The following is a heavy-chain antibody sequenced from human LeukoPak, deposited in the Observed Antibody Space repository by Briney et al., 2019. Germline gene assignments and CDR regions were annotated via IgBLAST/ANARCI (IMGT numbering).Heavy chain of an antibody. V-gene: IGHV3-21*01. CDR1: TFTFSTYS. D-gene: IGHD3-9*01. CDR3: ARALYYDILTNYQTHTYYFDY. Sequence: GGSLRLSCAASTFTFSTYSMNWVRQAPGKGLEWVSSISSSSDYIYYADSVKGRFTISRDNAKNSLYLQMNSLRAEDTAVYYCARALYYDILTNYQTHTYYFDYWGQGTLLSVSP. CDR2: ISSSSDYI. J-gene: IGHJ4*02.